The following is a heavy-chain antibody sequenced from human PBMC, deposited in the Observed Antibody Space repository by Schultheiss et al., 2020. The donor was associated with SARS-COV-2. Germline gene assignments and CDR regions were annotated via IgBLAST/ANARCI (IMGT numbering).Heavy chain of an antibody. CDR2: INPNSGGT. V-gene: IGHV1-2*02. J-gene: IGHJ3*02. D-gene: IGHD1/OR15-1a*01. CDR1: GYTFTGYY. Sequence: ASVKVSCKASGYTFTGYYMHWVRQAPGQGLEWMGWINPNSGGTNYAQNFQGRVTITADESTSTAYMELSSLRSEDTAVYYCARGGVWNTYAHDAFDIWGQGTMVTVSS. CDR3: ARGGVWNTYAHDAFDI.